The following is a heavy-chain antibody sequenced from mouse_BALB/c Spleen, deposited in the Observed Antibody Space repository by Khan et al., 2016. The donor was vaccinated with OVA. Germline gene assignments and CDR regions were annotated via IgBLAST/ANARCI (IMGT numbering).Heavy chain of an antibody. CDR1: GYIFTNYW. Sequence: VQLQESGAELVRPGASVKLSCKTSGYIFTNYWIHWVKQRSGQGLEWIARIYPGTGSTYDNEKFKGKATLTADKSSSTAYMQLSRLNSDDSAVFFWARGGDENHAMDYWGQGTSVTVSS. J-gene: IGHJ4*01. V-gene: IGHV1S132*01. CDR2: IYPGTGST. CDR3: ARGGDENHAMDY.